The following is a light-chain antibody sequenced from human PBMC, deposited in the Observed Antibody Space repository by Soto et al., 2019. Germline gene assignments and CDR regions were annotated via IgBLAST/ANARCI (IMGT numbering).Light chain of an antibody. CDR2: LTY. J-gene: IGKJ1*01. CDR3: LQHNSYTRT. CDR1: QGIGND. Sequence: DIQITQSPSSLSASVGDRVPITCRASQGIGNDVGWYLQKPGKAPKGRIYLTYSLQTWVPSRFGGSGAGTDFSRAISSLQPEDSETDYCLQHNSYTRTFGQGTKVDIK. V-gene: IGKV1-17*01.